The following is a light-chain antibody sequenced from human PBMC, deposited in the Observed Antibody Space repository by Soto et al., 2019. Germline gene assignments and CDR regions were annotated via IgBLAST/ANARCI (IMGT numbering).Light chain of an antibody. CDR1: QSISSY. J-gene: IGKJ5*01. CDR2: AAS. V-gene: IGKV1-39*01. Sequence: DIQMTQSPSSLSASVGAXVTITSRASQSISSYLNWYQQKPGKAPKLLIYAASSLQSGVPSRFSGSGSGTDCTLTISSLQPEDFATYYCQQSYSTPITLGQGTRLEIK. CDR3: QQSYSTPIT.